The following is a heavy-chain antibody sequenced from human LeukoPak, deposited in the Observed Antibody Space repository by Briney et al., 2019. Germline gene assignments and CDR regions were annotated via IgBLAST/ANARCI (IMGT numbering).Heavy chain of an antibody. D-gene: IGHD3-9*01. CDR1: GGSISSYY. J-gene: IGHJ4*02. Sequence: PSETLSLTCTVSGGSISSYYWSWIRQPAGKGLEWLGRIYTSGSTNYNPSLKSRVTISVDTSKNQFSLKLSSVTAADTAVYYCARGGGLRYFDWLPTAGLDYWGQGTLVTVSS. CDR3: ARGGGLRYFDWLPTAGLDY. CDR2: IYTSGST. V-gene: IGHV4-4*07.